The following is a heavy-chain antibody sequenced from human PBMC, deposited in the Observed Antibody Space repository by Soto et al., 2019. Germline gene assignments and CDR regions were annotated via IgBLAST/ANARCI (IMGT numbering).Heavy chain of an antibody. V-gene: IGHV3-23*01. D-gene: IGHD3-10*01. CDR1: GFLFRAYA. Sequence: GGSLRLSCATSGFLFRAYAMSWVRPAPGKGLEWVSAISGSGGSTYYADSVKGRFTISRDNSKNTLYLQLNSLRDEDTAVYHCAKVGDSMYYFFMDVWGKGTTVTVSS. CDR3: AKVGDSMYYFFMDV. CDR2: ISGSGGST. J-gene: IGHJ6*03.